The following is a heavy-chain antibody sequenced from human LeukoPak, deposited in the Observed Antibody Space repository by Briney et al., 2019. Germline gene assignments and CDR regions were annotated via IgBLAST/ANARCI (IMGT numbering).Heavy chain of an antibody. Sequence: GGSLRLSCAASGFTFSSYEMNWVRQAPGKGLEWVSYISSSGSTIYYADSVKGRFTISRDNAKNSLYLQMNSLRAEDTAVYYCARDGGGGDYDFWSGQSYFDYWGQGTLVTVSS. CDR3: ARDGGGGDYDFWSGQSYFDY. D-gene: IGHD3-3*01. CDR1: GFTFSSYE. CDR2: ISSSGSTI. V-gene: IGHV3-48*03. J-gene: IGHJ4*02.